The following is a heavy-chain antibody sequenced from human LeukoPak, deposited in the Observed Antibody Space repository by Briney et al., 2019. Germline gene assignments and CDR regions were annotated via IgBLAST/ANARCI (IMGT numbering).Heavy chain of an antibody. J-gene: IGHJ6*03. V-gene: IGHV4-34*01. CDR3: ARRRRQWTVLDHYYYMDV. D-gene: IGHD6-19*01. CDR2: INHSGST. Sequence: PSETLSLTCGVHGGSFTGYYWSWIRQPPGKGLEWIGEINHSGSTNYNPSLKSRVTISVDTSKNLFSLKLSSVSAADTADYYCARRRRQWTVLDHYYYMDVWGKGTTVTVSS. CDR1: GGSFTGYY.